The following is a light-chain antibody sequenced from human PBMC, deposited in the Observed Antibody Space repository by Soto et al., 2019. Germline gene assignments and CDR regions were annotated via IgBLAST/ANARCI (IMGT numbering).Light chain of an antibody. J-gene: IGLJ3*02. V-gene: IGLV2-11*01. CDR3: CSYAGSYTWV. CDR1: NSDVGAYNY. CDR2: DVS. Sequence: QPALTQPRSVSGSPGQSVTTSCTGTNSDVGAYNYVSWYQQHPGKAPKLMLYDVSRRPSGVPDRFSGSKSGNTASLTISGLQAEDEADYYCCSYAGSYTWVFGGGTKLTVL.